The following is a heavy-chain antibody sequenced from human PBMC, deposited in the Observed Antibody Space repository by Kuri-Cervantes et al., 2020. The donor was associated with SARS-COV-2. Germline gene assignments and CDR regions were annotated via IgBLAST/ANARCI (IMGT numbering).Heavy chain of an antibody. CDR1: GGSISSSSYY. V-gene: IGHV4-39*07. J-gene: IGHJ5*01. CDR3: ARDRIAAAGYNWFDP. D-gene: IGHD6-13*01. Sequence: SETLSLTCTVSGGSISSSSYYGGWIRQAPGRGLEWIVSIYYSGSTYYNPSLKSRVTISVDTSKNKFSLRLSSVTAADTAVYYCARDRIAAAGYNWFDPWGQGTMVTVSS. CDR2: IYYSGST.